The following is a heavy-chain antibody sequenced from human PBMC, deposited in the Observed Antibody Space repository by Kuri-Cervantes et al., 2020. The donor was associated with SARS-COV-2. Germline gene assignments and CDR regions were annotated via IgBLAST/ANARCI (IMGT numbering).Heavy chain of an antibody. CDR1: GGSISSGDYY. CDR2: TYYSGST. D-gene: IGHD6-13*01. CDR3: ARVAAAAGTHYYYYYYMDV. Sequence: LRLSCTVSGGSISSGDYYWSWIRQPPGKGLEWIGYTYYSGSTYYNPSLKSRVTISVDTSKNQFSLKLSSVTAADTAVYYCARVAAAAGTHYYYYYYMDVWGKGTTVTVSS. J-gene: IGHJ6*03. V-gene: IGHV4-30-4*08.